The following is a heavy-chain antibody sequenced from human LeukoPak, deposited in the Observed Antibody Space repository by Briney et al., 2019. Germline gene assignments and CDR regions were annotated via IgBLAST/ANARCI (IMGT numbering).Heavy chain of an antibody. CDR1: GFTFSSYS. CDR3: ARDSAGSRNWFDP. Sequence: TGGSLRLSCAASGFTFSSYSMNWVRQAPGKGLEWVSSISSSSSYIYYADSVKGRFTISRDNAKNSLYLQMNSLRAEDTAVCYCARDSAGSRNWFDPWGQGTLVTVSS. J-gene: IGHJ5*02. CDR2: ISSSSSYI. V-gene: IGHV3-21*01. D-gene: IGHD2-15*01.